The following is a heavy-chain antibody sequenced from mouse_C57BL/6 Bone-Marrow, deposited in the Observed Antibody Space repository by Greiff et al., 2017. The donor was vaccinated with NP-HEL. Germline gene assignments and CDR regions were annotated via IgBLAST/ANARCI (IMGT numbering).Heavy chain of an antibody. CDR2: IYPRSGNT. Sequence: QVQLKQSGAELARPGASVKLSCKASGYTFTSYGISWVKQRTGQGLEWIGEIYPRSGNTYYNEKFKGKATLTADKSSSTAYMELRSLTSEDSAVYFCARGPPWFAYWGQGTLVTVSA. V-gene: IGHV1-81*01. CDR1: GYTFTSYG. CDR3: ARGPPWFAY. J-gene: IGHJ3*01.